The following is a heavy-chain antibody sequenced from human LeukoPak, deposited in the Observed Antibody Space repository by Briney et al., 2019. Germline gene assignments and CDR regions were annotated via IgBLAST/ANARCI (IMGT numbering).Heavy chain of an antibody. CDR3: AKGRDSSGYYHDAFDI. V-gene: IGHV3-21*04. Sequence: GGSLRLSCAASGFTFSSYSMNWVRQAPGKGLEWVSSISSSSSYIYYADSVKGRFTISRDNSKNTLYLQMNSLRAEDTAVYYCAKGRDSSGYYHDAFDIWGQGTMVTVSS. D-gene: IGHD3-22*01. CDR2: ISSSSSYI. CDR1: GFTFSSYS. J-gene: IGHJ3*02.